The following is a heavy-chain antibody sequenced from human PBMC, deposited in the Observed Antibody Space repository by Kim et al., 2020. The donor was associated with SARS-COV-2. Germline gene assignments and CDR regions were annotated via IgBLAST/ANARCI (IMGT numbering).Heavy chain of an antibody. Sequence: GGSLRLSCAASGLIFNNAWMSWVRQAPGKGPEWVGRIKSKTEGGTTDYAAPVKGRFSISRDDSKNTMYLQMDSLKTEDTAVYYCTRIGDSGLDVWGQGTTVTVSS. CDR2: IKSKTEGGTT. J-gene: IGHJ6*02. CDR1: GLIFNNAW. CDR3: TRIGDSGLDV. D-gene: IGHD2-15*01. V-gene: IGHV3-15*01.